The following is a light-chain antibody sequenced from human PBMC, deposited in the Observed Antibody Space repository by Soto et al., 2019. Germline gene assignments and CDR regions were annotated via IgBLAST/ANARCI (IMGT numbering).Light chain of an antibody. CDR2: AAS. Sequence: IQLTQSPSSLSASVGDRVTITCRASQAIRDYLAWYQKKPGKVPKLLIYAASILEIGVPSRFGGSGSGTDFTLTISSLQPEDFATYYCQQLNSFPFTFGPGAKVDIK. CDR3: QQLNSFPFT. J-gene: IGKJ3*01. CDR1: QAIRDY. V-gene: IGKV1-9*01.